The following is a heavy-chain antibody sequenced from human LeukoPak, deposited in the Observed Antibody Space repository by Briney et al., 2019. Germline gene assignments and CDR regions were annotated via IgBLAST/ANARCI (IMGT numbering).Heavy chain of an antibody. CDR2: INPNSGGT. D-gene: IGHD1-1*01. J-gene: IGHJ4*02. CDR3: AREAMLLDRLFDF. Sequence: VASVKVSCKASGYTFTAYYIHWVRQAPGQGLEWMGWINPNSGGTNYAQKFQGWVTMTRDTSISTVYIDLSRLKSDDTAVYYCAREAMLLDRLFDFWGQGTLVTVSS. V-gene: IGHV1-2*04. CDR1: GYTFTAYY.